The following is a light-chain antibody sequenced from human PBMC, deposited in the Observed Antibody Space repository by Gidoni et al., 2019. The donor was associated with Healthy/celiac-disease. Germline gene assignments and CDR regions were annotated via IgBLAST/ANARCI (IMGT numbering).Light chain of an antibody. J-gene: IGKJ4*01. CDR3: QQRGNWPLT. CDR2: DAS. Sequence: IVLTQSPATLSLSPGERATLSCRASQSVSSYLAWYQQKPGQAPRLLIYDASNRATGIPARFSGSGSGTDFTLTISSLEPEDFAVYYCQQRGNWPLTFXGXTKVAIK. V-gene: IGKV3-11*01. CDR1: QSVSSY.